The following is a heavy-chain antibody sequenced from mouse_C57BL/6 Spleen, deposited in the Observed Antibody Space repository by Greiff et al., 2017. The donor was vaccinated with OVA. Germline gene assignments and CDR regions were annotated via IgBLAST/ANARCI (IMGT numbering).Heavy chain of an antibody. CDR1: GYTFTSYW. CDR2: IYPGSGST. CDR3: ARKNLLGREAMDY. V-gene: IGHV1-55*01. J-gene: IGHJ4*01. D-gene: IGHD4-1*01. Sequence: QVHVKQSGAELVKPGASVKMSCKASGYTFTSYWITWVKQRPGQGLEWIGDIYPGSGSTNNNEKFKSKATLTVDTSSSTAYMQLSSLTSEDSAVYYGARKNLLGREAMDYWGQGTSVTVSS.